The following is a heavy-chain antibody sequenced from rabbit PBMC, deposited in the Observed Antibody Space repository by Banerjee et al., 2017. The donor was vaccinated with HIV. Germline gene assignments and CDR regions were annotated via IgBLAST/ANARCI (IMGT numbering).Heavy chain of an antibody. V-gene: IGHV1S40*01. CDR2: IYAGSGSA. Sequence: QSLEESGGDLVKPEGSLTLTCKASGFDFSSNAICWVRQAPGKGLEWIGTIYAGSGSAYYASWVNGRFTISKTSSTTVTLQMTSLTAADTATYFCARDRDWTLDLWGPGTLVTVS. J-gene: IGHJ4*01. CDR3: ARDRDWTLDL. CDR1: GFDFSSNA. D-gene: IGHD4-2*01.